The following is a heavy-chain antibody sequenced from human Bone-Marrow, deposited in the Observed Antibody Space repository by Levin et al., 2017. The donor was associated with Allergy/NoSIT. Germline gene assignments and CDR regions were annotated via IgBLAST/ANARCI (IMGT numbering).Heavy chain of an antibody. J-gene: IGHJ4*02. CDR1: GGSFS. Sequence: GASVKVSCKASGGSFSISWVRQAPGQGPEWMGGIIAIFGTANYAQKFQGRVTITADESTSTAYMELSSLRSEDTAVYYCARDRAVAGQKYFDYWGQGTLVTVSS. CDR2: IIAIFGTA. CDR3: ARDRAVAGQKYFDY. V-gene: IGHV1-69*13. D-gene: IGHD6-19*01.